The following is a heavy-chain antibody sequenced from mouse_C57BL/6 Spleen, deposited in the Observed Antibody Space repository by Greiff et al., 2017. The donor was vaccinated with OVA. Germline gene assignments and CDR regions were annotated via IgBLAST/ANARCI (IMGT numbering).Heavy chain of an antibody. D-gene: IGHD2-4*01. Sequence: QVQLQQSGPGLVQPSQCLSITCTVSGFSLTSYGVHWVRQSPGKGLEWLGVIWSGGITGYNAAFMSRLSISKDNSKSQVFFKMNSLHADNTAIYYCARGYDYGFAYWGQGTLVTVSA. CDR1: GFSLTSYG. CDR2: IWSGGIT. J-gene: IGHJ3*01. V-gene: IGHV2-2*01. CDR3: ARGYDYGFAY.